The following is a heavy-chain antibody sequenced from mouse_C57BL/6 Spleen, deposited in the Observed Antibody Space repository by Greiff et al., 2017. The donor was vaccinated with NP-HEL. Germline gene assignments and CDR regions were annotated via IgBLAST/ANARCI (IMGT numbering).Heavy chain of an antibody. V-gene: IGHV3-6*01. CDR3: ASEGYYAYDYYFDY. D-gene: IGHD1-2*01. Sequence: DVKLQESGPGLVKPSQSLSLTCSVTGYSITSGYYWNWIRQFPGNKLEWMGYISYDGSNNYNPSLKNRISITRDTSKNQFFLKLNSVTTEDTATYYCASEGYYAYDYYFDYWGQGTTLTVSS. CDR2: ISYDGSN. J-gene: IGHJ2*01. CDR1: GYSITSGYY.